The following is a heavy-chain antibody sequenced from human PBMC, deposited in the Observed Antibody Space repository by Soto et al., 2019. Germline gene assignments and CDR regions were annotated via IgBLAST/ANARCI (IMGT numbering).Heavy chain of an antibody. D-gene: IGHD2-2*03. V-gene: IGHV1-8*01. CDR3: ARLDIVVVPAARGGYYYGMDV. J-gene: IGHJ6*02. CDR1: GYTFTSYD. CDR2: MNPNSGNT. Sequence: RASVKVSCKASGYTFTSYDINWVRQATGQGLEWMGWMNPNSGNTGYAQKFQGRVTMTRNTSISTAYMELSSLRSEDTAVYYCARLDIVVVPAARGGYYYGMDVWGQGTTVTVSS.